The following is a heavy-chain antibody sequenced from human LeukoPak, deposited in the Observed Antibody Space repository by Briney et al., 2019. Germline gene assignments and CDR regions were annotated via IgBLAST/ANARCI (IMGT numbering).Heavy chain of an antibody. Sequence: GGSLRLSCAASGFTFSSYAMHWVRQAPGKGLEYVSAISSNGGNTYYANSVKGRFTISRDNSKNTLYLQMGSLRAEDMAVYYCASGIRYFDWFAFDYWGQGTLVTVSS. V-gene: IGHV3-64*01. CDR2: ISSNGGNT. CDR3: ASGIRYFDWFAFDY. J-gene: IGHJ4*02. D-gene: IGHD3-9*01. CDR1: GFTFSSYA.